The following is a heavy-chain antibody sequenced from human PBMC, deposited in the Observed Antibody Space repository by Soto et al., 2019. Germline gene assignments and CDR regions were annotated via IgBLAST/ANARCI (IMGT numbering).Heavy chain of an antibody. J-gene: IGHJ6*03. CDR3: ARGYREYRGYASSYYYMDV. V-gene: IGHV4-34*01. CDR1: GGSFSGYY. D-gene: IGHD5-12*01. Sequence: QVQLQQWGAGLLKPSETLSLTCAVYGGSFSGYYWSWIRQPPGKGLEWIGEINHSGSTNYNPSLERRVTISVATSKTQFALQLRSVTAADTDVYYCARGYREYRGYASSYYYMDVWGKGTTVTVSS. CDR2: INHSGST.